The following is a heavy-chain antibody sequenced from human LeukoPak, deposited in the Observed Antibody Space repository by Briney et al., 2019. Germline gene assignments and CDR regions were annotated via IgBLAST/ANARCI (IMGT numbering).Heavy chain of an antibody. Sequence: GRSLRPSCAASGFTFDGYAMHWVRQAPGKGLEWVSGISWNSGSIGYADSVKGRFTISRDNAKNSLYLQMNSLRAEDTALYYCAKGGIVVVPAAMAFDIWGQGTMVTVSS. V-gene: IGHV3-9*01. CDR2: ISWNSGSI. CDR1: GFTFDGYA. J-gene: IGHJ3*02. D-gene: IGHD2-2*01. CDR3: AKGGIVVVPAAMAFDI.